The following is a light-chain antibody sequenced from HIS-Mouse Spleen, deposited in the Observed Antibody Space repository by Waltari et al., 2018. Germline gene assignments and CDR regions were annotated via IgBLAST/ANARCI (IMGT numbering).Light chain of an antibody. Sequence: DIVMTQSPATRSVSPGERATLPCRASQSVSSNLAWYQQKPGQAPRLLIYGASTRATGIPARFSGSGSVTEFTLTISSMQSEDFAVYYCQQYNNWPPYTFGQGTKL. V-gene: IGKV3-15*01. J-gene: IGKJ2*01. CDR3: QQYNNWPPYT. CDR1: QSVSSN. CDR2: GAS.